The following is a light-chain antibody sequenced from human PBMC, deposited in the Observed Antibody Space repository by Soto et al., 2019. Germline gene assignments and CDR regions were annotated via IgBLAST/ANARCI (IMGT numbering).Light chain of an antibody. J-gene: IGKJ5*01. Sequence: EIVLTQSPGTLSLSPGERATLSCRASQSVSSSYLAWYQQRPGQAPRLLIYDASSRATGIPDRFSASGSGTDFTLTINRLEPEDFAVYYCQQYGCSPRTFGQGTRLEMK. CDR1: QSVSSSY. CDR2: DAS. V-gene: IGKV3-20*01. CDR3: QQYGCSPRT.